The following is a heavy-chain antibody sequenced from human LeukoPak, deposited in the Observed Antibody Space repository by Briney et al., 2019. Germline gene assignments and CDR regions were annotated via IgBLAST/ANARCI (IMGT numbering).Heavy chain of an antibody. J-gene: IGHJ3*02. D-gene: IGHD3-3*01. CDR1: GFTFSSYG. V-gene: IGHV3-30*02. CDR2: IRYDGSNK. Sequence: GGSLRLSCAASGFTFSSYGMHWVRQAPGKGLEWVAFIRYDGSNKYYADSVKGRFTISRDNSKNTLYLQMNSLRAEDTAVYYCAKTDDFWSGYYDRRAFDIWGQGTMVTVSS. CDR3: AKTDDFWSGYYDRRAFDI.